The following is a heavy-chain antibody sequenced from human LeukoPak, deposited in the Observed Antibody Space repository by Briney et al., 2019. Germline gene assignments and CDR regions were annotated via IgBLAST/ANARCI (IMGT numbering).Heavy chain of an antibody. V-gene: IGHV1-18*01. J-gene: IGHJ4*02. CDR2: ISAYNGNT. CDR1: GYTFTSYG. Sequence: ASVKVSCKASGYTFTSYGISWVRQAPGQGLEWMGWISAYNGNTNYAQKLQGRVTMTTDTSTSTAYMELRSLRSDDTAVYYCARDTSRGLDCSSTSCYTLHFDYWGQGTLVTVSS. D-gene: IGHD2-2*02. CDR3: ARDTSRGLDCSSTSCYTLHFDY.